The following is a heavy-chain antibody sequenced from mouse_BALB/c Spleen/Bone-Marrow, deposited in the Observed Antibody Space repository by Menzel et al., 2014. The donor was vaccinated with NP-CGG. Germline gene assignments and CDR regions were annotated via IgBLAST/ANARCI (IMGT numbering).Heavy chain of an antibody. CDR3: TRGRRDAMDY. CDR2: INPSNGGT. Sequence: QVQLQQSGAELVKPGASVKLSCKAFGYTFTNYYIYWVKQRPGQGLEWIGGINPSNGGTKFNEKFKSKATLTVDKSSSTAYMQLSSPTSEDSAVYYCTRGRRDAMDYWGQGTSVTVSS. CDR1: GYTFTNYY. J-gene: IGHJ4*01. V-gene: IGHV1S81*02.